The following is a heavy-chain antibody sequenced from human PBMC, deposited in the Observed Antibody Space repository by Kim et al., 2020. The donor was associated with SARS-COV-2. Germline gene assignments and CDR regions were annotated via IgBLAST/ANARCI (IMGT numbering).Heavy chain of an antibody. V-gene: IGHV4-59*01. J-gene: IGHJ4*02. Sequence: SETLSLTCTVSGGSISSYYWSWIRQPPGKGLEWIGYIYYSGSTNYNPSLKSRVTISVDTSKNQFSLKLSSVTAADTAVYYCARGGWVGATPFDYWGQGTLVTVSS. CDR2: IYYSGST. D-gene: IGHD1-26*01. CDR3: ARGGWVGATPFDY. CDR1: GGSISSYY.